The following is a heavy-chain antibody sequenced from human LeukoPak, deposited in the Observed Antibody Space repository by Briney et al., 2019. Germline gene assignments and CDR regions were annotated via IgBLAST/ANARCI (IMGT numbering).Heavy chain of an antibody. CDR2: MNPNSGNT. V-gene: IGHV1-8*01. Sequence: ASVKVSCKTSGYSFNIYDINWVRQATGQGLEWMGWMNPNSGNTGYAQKFQGRVTMTRNTSISTAYMELSSLRSEDTAVYCCARGPTYYDFWSGSWYYFDYWGQGTLVTVSS. D-gene: IGHD3-3*01. J-gene: IGHJ4*02. CDR1: GYSFNIYD. CDR3: ARGPTYYDFWSGSWYYFDY.